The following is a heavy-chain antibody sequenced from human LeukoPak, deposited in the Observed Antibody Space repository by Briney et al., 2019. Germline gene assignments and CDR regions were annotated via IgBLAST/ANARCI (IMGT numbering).Heavy chain of an antibody. Sequence: GGSLRLSCAASGFTFTDYWMHWVRQAPGKGLAWVSRINNDGRTTTYADSVKGRFTISRDNVKNTLYLQMNSLRAEDTAVYYCARDLSNSTPYNWFDPWGQGTLVPVSS. J-gene: IGHJ5*02. CDR2: INNDGRTT. D-gene: IGHD4-11*01. CDR1: GFTFTDYW. V-gene: IGHV3-74*01. CDR3: ARDLSNSTPYNWFDP.